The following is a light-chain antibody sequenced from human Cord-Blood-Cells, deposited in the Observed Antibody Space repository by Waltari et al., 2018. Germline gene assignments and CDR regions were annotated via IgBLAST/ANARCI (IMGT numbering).Light chain of an antibody. J-gene: IGLJ2*01. CDR2: RNN. Sequence: QPVLTQPPSASGTPGQRVPLSCSGSTPHIGRNHVYWYQQLPGTAPKLLIYRNNQRPSGVPDRFSGSKSGTSASLAISGLRSEDEADYYCAAWDDSLSGVVFGGGTKLTVL. CDR1: TPHIGRNH. V-gene: IGLV1-47*01. CDR3: AAWDDSLSGVV.